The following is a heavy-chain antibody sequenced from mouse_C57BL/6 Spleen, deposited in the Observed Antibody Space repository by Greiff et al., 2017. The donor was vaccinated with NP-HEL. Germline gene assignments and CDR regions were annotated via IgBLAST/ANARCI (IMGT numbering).Heavy chain of an antibody. CDR3: AGAYYYGSSFYAMDY. J-gene: IGHJ4*01. Sequence: VQLQQPGAELVKPGASVKLSCKASGYTFTSYWMHWVKQRPGRGLEWIGRIDPNSGGTKYNEKFKSKATLTVDKPSSTAYMQLSSLTSEDSAVYYCAGAYYYGSSFYAMDYWGQGTSVTVSS. D-gene: IGHD1-1*01. CDR1: GYTFTSYW. CDR2: IDPNSGGT. V-gene: IGHV1-72*01.